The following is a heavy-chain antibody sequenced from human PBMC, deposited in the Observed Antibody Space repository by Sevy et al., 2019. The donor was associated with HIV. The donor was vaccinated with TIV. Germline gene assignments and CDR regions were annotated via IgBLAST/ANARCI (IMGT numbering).Heavy chain of an antibody. V-gene: IGHV3-7*03. J-gene: IGHJ4*02. CDR1: GFTFNNYG. CDR2: IKQDGSDK. D-gene: IGHD7-27*01. CDR3: ARSGDYWGQMGY. Sequence: GGSLRLSCAASGFTFNNYGMTWVRQAPGKGLEWVANIKQDGSDKYYMESVKGRFNISRDKSKNSLYLQLNSLRAEDTAVSSCARSGDYWGQMGYWGQGTLVTVSS.